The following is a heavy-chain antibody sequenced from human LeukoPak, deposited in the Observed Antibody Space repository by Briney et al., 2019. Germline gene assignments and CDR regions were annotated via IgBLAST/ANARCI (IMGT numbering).Heavy chain of an antibody. CDR2: ISYDGSNK. CDR3: AREKEDGDYVQFFDY. J-gene: IGHJ4*02. CDR1: GFTFSSYA. D-gene: IGHD4-17*01. V-gene: IGHV3-30-3*01. Sequence: GRSLRLSCAASGFTFSSYAMHWVRQAPGKGLEWVAVISYDGSNKYYADSVKGRFTISRDNSKNTLYLRMNSLRAEDTAVYYCAREKEDGDYVQFFDYWGQGTLVTVSS.